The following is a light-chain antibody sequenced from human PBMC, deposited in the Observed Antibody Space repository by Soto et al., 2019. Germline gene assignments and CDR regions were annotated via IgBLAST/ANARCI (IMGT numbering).Light chain of an antibody. CDR2: KAS. Sequence: DIQMTQSPCTLSASVGDRVTITCRASQSISSWLAWYQQKPGKAPKLLIYKASSLESGVPSRFSGSGSGTEFTLTISSLQPDDFATYYCQQYNSYSRTCGQGTKVDIK. V-gene: IGKV1-5*03. J-gene: IGKJ1*01. CDR3: QQYNSYSRT. CDR1: QSISSW.